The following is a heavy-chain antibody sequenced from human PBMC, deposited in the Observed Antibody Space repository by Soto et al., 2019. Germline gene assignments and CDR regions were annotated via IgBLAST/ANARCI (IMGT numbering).Heavy chain of an antibody. CDR1: GGTFSSYA. CDR3: ARDLGRSGWAGDY. V-gene: IGHV1-69*13. D-gene: IGHD6-19*01. CDR2: IIPIFGTA. J-gene: IGHJ4*02. Sequence: SVKVSCKASGGTFSSYAISWVRQAPGQGLEWMGGIIPIFGTANYAQKFQGRVTITADESTSTAYMELSSLRSEDTAVYYCARDLGRSGWAGDYWGQGTLVTVSS.